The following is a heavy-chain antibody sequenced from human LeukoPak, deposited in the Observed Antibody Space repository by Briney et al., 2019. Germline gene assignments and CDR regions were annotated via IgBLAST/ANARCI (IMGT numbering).Heavy chain of an antibody. J-gene: IGHJ4*02. CDR1: GFTFSSYG. Sequence: PGRSLRLSCAASGFTFSSYGMHWVRQAPGKGLEWVAVISYDGSNKYYADSVKGRFTISRDNSKNTLYLQMNSLRAEDTAVYYCAKDIGQNYYDSSGYCAHWGQGTLVTVSS. D-gene: IGHD3-22*01. CDR3: AKDIGQNYYDSSGYCAH. CDR2: ISYDGSNK. V-gene: IGHV3-30*18.